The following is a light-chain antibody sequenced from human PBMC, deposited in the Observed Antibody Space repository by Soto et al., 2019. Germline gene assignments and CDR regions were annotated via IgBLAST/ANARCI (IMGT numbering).Light chain of an antibody. CDR1: QSVSSSY. Sequence: EIVLTQSPGTLSVSPGERATLSCRASQSVSSSYLAWYQQKPGQAPRLLIYGASSRATGIPDRFSGSGSGKNFTLAISRLEPEAFAVYYWQHNGRALWTFGQGTKVEIK. CDR3: QHNGRALWT. CDR2: GAS. J-gene: IGKJ1*01. V-gene: IGKV3-20*01.